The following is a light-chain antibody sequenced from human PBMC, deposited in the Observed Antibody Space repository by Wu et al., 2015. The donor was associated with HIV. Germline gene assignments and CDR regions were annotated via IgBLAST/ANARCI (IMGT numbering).Light chain of an antibody. V-gene: IGKV3-11*01. Sequence: GKRATLSCRASQSLSFYLAWYQQKPGRAPRLLVYDAFNRPPGIPARFSGSGSGTDFTLTISSLEPEDFAIYYCHQRSTWPLTFGQGTRLEMK. CDR1: QSLSFY. CDR2: DAF. J-gene: IGKJ5*01. CDR3: HQRSTWPLT.